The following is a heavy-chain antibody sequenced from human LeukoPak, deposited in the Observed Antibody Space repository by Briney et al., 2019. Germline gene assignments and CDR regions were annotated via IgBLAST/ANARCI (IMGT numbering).Heavy chain of an antibody. D-gene: IGHD5-18*01. CDR3: AREGRYGYSYGDY. CDR1: GFTFSSYS. CDR2: ISSSSGHI. V-gene: IGHV3-21*01. Sequence: GGSLRLSCAASGFTFSSYSMNWVRQAPGKGLEWVSSISSSSGHIYYAGSAKGRFTISRDNAKNSLYLQMSSLRAEDTAVYYCAREGRYGYSYGDYWGQGTLVTVSS. J-gene: IGHJ4*02.